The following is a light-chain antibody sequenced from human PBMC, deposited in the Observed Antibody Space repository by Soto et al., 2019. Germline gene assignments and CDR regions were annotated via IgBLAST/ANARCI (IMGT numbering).Light chain of an antibody. CDR3: HQRQSWPRT. CDR2: QTS. CDR1: QYINTR. Sequence: EIVFTQSPATLFLFPGDRVTLSCRASQYINTRLAWYQHRPGQAPRLLIYQTSIRAAGIPARFSASGSGTDFTLTISDVQPEDFALYYCHQRQSWPRTFGQGTKVDIK. V-gene: IGKV3-11*01. J-gene: IGKJ1*01.